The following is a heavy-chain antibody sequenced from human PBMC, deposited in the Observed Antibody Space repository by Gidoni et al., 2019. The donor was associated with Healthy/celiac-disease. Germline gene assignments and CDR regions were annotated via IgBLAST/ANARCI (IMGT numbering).Heavy chain of an antibody. V-gene: IGHV3-11*05. J-gene: IGHJ5*02. Sequence: IRQPPGKGLGGVSYISSSSSYTNYADSVKGRFTISRDNAKNSLYLQMNSLAAEDTAVYYCARGEDYSNDWFDPWGQGTLVTVSS. CDR3: ARGEDYSNDWFDP. D-gene: IGHD4-4*01. CDR2: ISSSSSYT.